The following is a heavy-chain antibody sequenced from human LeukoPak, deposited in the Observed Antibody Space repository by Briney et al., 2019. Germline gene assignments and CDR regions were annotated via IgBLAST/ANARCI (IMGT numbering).Heavy chain of an antibody. Sequence: GGSLRLSCAASGFTFSSYSMNWVRQDPGKGLEWVSSISSSSSYIYYADSVKGRFTISRDNAKNSLYLQMNSLRAEDTAAYYCARDRPLSSGWYLYYFDYWGQGTLVTVSS. D-gene: IGHD6-19*01. CDR3: ARDRPLSSGWYLYYFDY. V-gene: IGHV3-21*01. CDR2: ISSSSSYI. CDR1: GFTFSSYS. J-gene: IGHJ4*02.